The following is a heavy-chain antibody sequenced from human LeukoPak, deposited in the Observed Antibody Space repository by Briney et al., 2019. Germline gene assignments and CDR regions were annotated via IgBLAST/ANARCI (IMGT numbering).Heavy chain of an antibody. J-gene: IGHJ4*02. Sequence: WVRQXPGKGLEWVGRIRSKIDGGATDYAAPVKGRFTISRDDSKNTLYLQINSLKIEDTAMYYCYTSITDYWGQGTLVTVSS. V-gene: IGHV3-15*07. CDR3: YTSITDY. D-gene: IGHD2-21*01. CDR2: IRSKIDGGAT.